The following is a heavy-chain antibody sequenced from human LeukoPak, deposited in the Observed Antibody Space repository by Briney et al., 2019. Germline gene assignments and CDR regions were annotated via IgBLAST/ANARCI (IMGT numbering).Heavy chain of an antibody. V-gene: IGHV3-9*01. Sequence: GGSLRLSCAASGFTFDDYAMHWVRQAPGKGLEWVSGISWNSGSIGYADSVKGRFTISRDNAKNSLYLQMNSLRAEDTALYYCANLAQVVAADRPYDAFDIWGQGTMVTVSS. CDR3: ANLAQVVAADRPYDAFDI. J-gene: IGHJ3*02. CDR2: ISWNSGSI. D-gene: IGHD2-15*01. CDR1: GFTFDDYA.